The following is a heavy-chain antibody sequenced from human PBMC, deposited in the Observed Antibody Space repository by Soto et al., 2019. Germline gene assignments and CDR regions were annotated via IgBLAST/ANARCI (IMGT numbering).Heavy chain of an antibody. J-gene: IGHJ4*02. D-gene: IGHD6-6*01. CDR2: IYYSGST. Sequence: QLQLQESGPGLVKPSETLSLTCTVSGGSISSSSYYWGWIRQPPGKGLEWIGSIYYSGSTYYNPSLKSRVTISVDTSKNQCSLKLSSVTAADTAVYYCARVYSSSSVGDYWGQGTLVTVSS. CDR1: GGSISSSSYY. CDR3: ARVYSSSSVGDY. V-gene: IGHV4-39*01.